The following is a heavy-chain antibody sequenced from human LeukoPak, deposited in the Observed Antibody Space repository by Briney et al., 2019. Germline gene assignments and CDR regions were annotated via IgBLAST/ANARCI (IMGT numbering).Heavy chain of an antibody. J-gene: IGHJ6*02. CDR3: AKDPIPGHSYGDYYYYGMDV. CDR2: ISGSGGCP. Sequence: GGSLRLSCAGSGFTFSSYAMSGVRQAPGKGLEGVSAISGSGGCPVYADSVKGRIPIFTDYSTNTLYLKMYRLTAEDTAVHYCAKDPIPGHSYGDYYYYGMDVWGQGTTVTVSS. CDR1: GFTFSSYA. V-gene: IGHV3-23*01. D-gene: IGHD5-18*01.